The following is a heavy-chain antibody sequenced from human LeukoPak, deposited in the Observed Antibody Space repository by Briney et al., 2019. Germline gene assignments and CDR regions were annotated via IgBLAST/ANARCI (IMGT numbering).Heavy chain of an antibody. V-gene: IGHV1-24*01. CDR3: ATGDYGGIYFDS. J-gene: IGHJ4*02. CDR1: GYSLTELS. Sequence: GASVKVSYRVSGYSLTELSIHWVRQRPGEGLEWMGGFDRENGKTLYSRDFEGRVTMTEDASLATAYLHLSSLRSDDTAVYYCATGDYGGIYFDSWGQGTLLIVSS. CDR2: FDRENGKT. D-gene: IGHD4-23*01.